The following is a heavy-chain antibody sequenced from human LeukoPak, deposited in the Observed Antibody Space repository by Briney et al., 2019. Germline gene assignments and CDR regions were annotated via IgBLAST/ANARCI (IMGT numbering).Heavy chain of an antibody. J-gene: IGHJ4*02. CDR1: GFSFSSSW. V-gene: IGHV3-74*03. D-gene: IGHD3-10*01. CDR3: ARDRYYVVDY. Sequence: GGSLRLSCAASGFSFSSSWMHWVRQVPGKGLGWVSRINSDGSGATYADSVKGRFTISRDNTKNTLYLQMNSLRAEDTAVYYCARDRYYVVDYWGQGTLVTVSS. CDR2: INSDGSGA.